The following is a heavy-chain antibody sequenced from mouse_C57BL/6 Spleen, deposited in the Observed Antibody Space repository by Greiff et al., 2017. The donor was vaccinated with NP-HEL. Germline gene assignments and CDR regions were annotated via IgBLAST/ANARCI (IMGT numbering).Heavy chain of an antibody. J-gene: IGHJ4*01. Sequence: QVQLQQSGAELVRPGASVTLSCKASGYTFTDYEMHWVKQTPVHGLEWIGAIDPETGGTAYNQKFKGKAILTADKSSSTAYMELRSLTSEDSAVYYCACRSYYCDYDAMDYWGQGTSVTVAS. CDR2: IDPETGGT. V-gene: IGHV1-15*01. CDR3: ACRSYYCDYDAMDY. CDR1: GYTFTDYE. D-gene: IGHD2-13*01.